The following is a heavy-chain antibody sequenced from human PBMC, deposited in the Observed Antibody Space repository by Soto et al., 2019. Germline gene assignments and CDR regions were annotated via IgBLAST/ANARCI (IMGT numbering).Heavy chain of an antibody. J-gene: IGHJ6*02. Sequence: PSETLSLTSTVSGGSISSSIYYWGWIRPPPGKGLEWIGSIYYSGSTYYNPSLKSRVTISVDTSKNQFSLKLSSVTAADTAVYYCARRLYYDSSGFEGGGMDVWGQGTTVT. CDR3: ARRLYYDSSGFEGGGMDV. CDR1: GGSISSSIYY. CDR2: IYYSGST. D-gene: IGHD3-22*01. V-gene: IGHV4-39*01.